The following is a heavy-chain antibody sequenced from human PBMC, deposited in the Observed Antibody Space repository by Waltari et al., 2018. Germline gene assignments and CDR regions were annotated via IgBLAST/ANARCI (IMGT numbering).Heavy chain of an antibody. D-gene: IGHD3-10*01. CDR3: AKDAFGNTYVDH. V-gene: IGHV3-33*06. J-gene: IGHJ4*02. Sequence: QAQLVESGGGVVQPGMSLRLSCTGTGLSISSYGMHWVRQAPGKGLECVALIWFEGGPTYYADSVRGRFTISRDNSKNTLYLDMNSLKLNDTAIYYCAKDAFGNTYVDHWGQGTLVTVAS. CDR1: GLSISSYG. CDR2: IWFEGGPT.